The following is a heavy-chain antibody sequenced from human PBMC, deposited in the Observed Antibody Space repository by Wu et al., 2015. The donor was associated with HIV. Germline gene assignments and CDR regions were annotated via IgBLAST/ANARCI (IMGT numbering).Heavy chain of an antibody. J-gene: IGHJ6*02. Sequence: QVQLVQSGAEVKKPGASVKVSCKASGYTFTDYYIHWVRQAPGQGLEWMGVINPSGGSTTYAQNFQGRVTMTRDTSTSIVYMEVSTLRSEDTAVYYCARPNYFGSENYYYYHYFGMDVWGQGTTVTVSS. CDR2: INPSGGST. V-gene: IGHV1-46*01. CDR3: ARPNYFGSENYYYYHYFGMDV. CDR1: GYTFTDYY. D-gene: IGHD3-10*01.